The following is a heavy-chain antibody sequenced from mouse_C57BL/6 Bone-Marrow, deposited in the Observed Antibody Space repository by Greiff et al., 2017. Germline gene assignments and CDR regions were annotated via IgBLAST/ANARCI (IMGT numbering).Heavy chain of an antibody. CDR3: TTRSMGGYDGWFAY. D-gene: IGHD2-2*01. J-gene: IGHJ3*01. CDR1: GFNIKDDY. V-gene: IGHV14-4*01. Sequence: EVQLQQSGAELVRPGASVKLSCTASGFNIKDDYMHWVKQRPEQGLEWIGWIDPENGDTEYASQFQGKATITADTSSNTAYLQLSSLTSEDTAVYYCTTRSMGGYDGWFAYWGQGTLVTVSA. CDR2: IDPENGDT.